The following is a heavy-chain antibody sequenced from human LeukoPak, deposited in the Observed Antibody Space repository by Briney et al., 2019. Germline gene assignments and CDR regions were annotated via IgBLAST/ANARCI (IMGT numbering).Heavy chain of an antibody. CDR1: GGHISRDF. CDR2: MYRNGTT. Sequence: SETLSLICTVSGGHISRDFWRWFRPPPGKGLGWIGSMYRNGTTYYNPPLQSRVTISIDTSKNQFSLHLSSVTAADTAVYYCARDRREVAGPAFDYWGQGTLVTVSS. V-gene: IGHV4-38-2*02. CDR3: ARDRREVAGPAFDY. J-gene: IGHJ4*02. D-gene: IGHD6-19*01.